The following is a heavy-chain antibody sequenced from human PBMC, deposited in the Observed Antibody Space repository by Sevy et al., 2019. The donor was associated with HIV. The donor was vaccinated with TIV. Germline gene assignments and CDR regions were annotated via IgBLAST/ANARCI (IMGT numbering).Heavy chain of an antibody. D-gene: IGHD5-18*01. V-gene: IGHV1-2*02. CDR3: ASPGGYRYGSLLDY. CDR2: INPNSGDT. J-gene: IGHJ4*02. CDR1: GYTFTGYF. Sequence: ASVKVSCKASGYTFTGYFIHWVRQAPGQGLEWMGWINPNSGDTNYAQKFQGRVTVTRDTSSNTAYMELSRLRSDDTAVYYCASPGGYRYGSLLDYWGQGTLVTVSS.